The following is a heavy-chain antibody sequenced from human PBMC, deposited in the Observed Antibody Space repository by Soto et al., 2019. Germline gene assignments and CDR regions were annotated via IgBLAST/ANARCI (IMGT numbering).Heavy chain of an antibody. CDR2: ISHSVST. V-gene: IGHV4-4*02. CDR3: AARHFWRGPRTDTRLDY. Sequence: SETLSLTCAVSGDSINISHCWNWVRQPPGKGLEWIGQISHSVSTNYNPSLTSRVNKSVDKSKNHFSLKLTSVTAADTAVYYCAARHFWRGPRTDTRLDYLGQGILVTLSS. CDR1: GDSINISHC. D-gene: IGHD3-3*02. J-gene: IGHJ4*02.